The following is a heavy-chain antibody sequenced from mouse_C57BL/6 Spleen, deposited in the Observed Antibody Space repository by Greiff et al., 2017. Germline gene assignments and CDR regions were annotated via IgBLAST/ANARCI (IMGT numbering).Heavy chain of an antibody. Sequence: VQLQQSGAELVKPGASVKMSCKASGYTFTTYPIEWMKQNHGKSLEWIGNFHPYNDDTKYNEKFKGKATLTVEKSSSTVYLERSRLTSDDSAVYYCARKHYGYDGGFAYWGQGTLVTVSA. D-gene: IGHD2-2*01. V-gene: IGHV1-47*01. CDR3: ARKHYGYDGGFAY. J-gene: IGHJ3*01. CDR1: GYTFTTYP. CDR2: FHPYNDDT.